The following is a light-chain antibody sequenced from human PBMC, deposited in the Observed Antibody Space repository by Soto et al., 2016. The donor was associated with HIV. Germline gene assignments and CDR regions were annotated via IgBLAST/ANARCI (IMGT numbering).Light chain of an antibody. V-gene: IGKV1-5*03. Sequence: DIQMTQSPSTLSASVGDRVTITCRASQSVSSWLAWYQQKPGKAPKVLIYKASSLESGVPSRFSGSESGTEFTLTISSLQPDDFATYYCQQYNSNLWTFGLRDQGGNET. CDR2: KAS. J-gene: IGKJ1*01. CDR1: QSVSSW. CDR3: QQYNSNLWT.